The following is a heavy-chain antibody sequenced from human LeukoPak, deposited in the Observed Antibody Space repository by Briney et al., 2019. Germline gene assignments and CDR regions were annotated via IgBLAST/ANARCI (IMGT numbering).Heavy chain of an antibody. CDR2: INAGNGNT. V-gene: IGHV1-3*01. D-gene: IGHD1-26*01. CDR1: GYTFTSYG. Sequence: ASVKVTCNASGYTFTSYGISWVRQAPGQGLEWMGWINAGNGNTKYSQKFQGRVTITRDTSASTAYMELSSLRSEDTAVYYCAREEGGTHNYYYGMDVWGQGTTVTVSS. CDR3: AREEGGTHNYYYGMDV. J-gene: IGHJ6*02.